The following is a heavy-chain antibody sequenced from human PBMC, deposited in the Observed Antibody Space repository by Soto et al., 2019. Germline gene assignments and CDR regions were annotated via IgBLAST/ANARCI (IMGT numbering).Heavy chain of an antibody. CDR3: AKDLELSYGMDV. J-gene: IGHJ6*02. V-gene: IGHV3-30-3*01. Sequence: PGGSLRLSCAASGFTFSSYAMHWVRQAPGKGLEWVAVISYDGSNKYYADSVKGRFTISRDNSKNTLYLQMNSLRAEDTAVYYCAKDLELSYGMDVWGQGTTVTVSS. CDR2: ISYDGSNK. D-gene: IGHD1-7*01. CDR1: GFTFSSYA.